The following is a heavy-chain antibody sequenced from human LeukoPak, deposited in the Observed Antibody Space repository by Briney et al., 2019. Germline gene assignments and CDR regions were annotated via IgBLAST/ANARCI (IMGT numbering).Heavy chain of an antibody. CDR1: GFTFSSYG. V-gene: IGHV3-23*01. J-gene: IGHJ6*03. CDR2: ISGGGGST. Sequence: PGGSLRLSCGASGFTFSSYGMNWVRQAPGKGLEWVSAISGGGGSTYYAASVKGRFTISRDNSKNTVYLQMNSLRAEDTAVYYCAKAARDSYYYYYMDVWGKGTTVTISS. D-gene: IGHD5-18*01. CDR3: AKAARDSYYYYYMDV.